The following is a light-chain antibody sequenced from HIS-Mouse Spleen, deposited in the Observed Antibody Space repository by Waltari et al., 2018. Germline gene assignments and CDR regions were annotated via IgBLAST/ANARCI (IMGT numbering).Light chain of an antibody. CDR2: DAS. J-gene: IGKJ4*01. V-gene: IGKV1-33*01. Sequence: DIQMTQSPSSLSASVGDRVTITCQASQDISNYLNWYHQKPGKAHKLLIYDASNLETGVPSRFSGSGSGTDFTFTISSLQPEDIATYYCQQYDNLPRASFSGGTKVEIK. CDR1: QDISNY. CDR3: QQYDNLPRAS.